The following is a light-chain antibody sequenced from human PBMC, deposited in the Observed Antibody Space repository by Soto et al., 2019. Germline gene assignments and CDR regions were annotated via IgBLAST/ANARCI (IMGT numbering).Light chain of an antibody. CDR1: QSLTGSF. CDR2: GAS. CDR3: QQYSTSPRI. Sequence: ETVLTQSPGTLSLSPGERATLSCRASQSLTGSFLAWYQQKPGQAPKVLIYGASNRATGIPDRFSGSGSGTDSTLTISRRKPEDFAVYYGQQYSTSPRIFGQGTKLDIK. J-gene: IGKJ2*01. V-gene: IGKV3-20*01.